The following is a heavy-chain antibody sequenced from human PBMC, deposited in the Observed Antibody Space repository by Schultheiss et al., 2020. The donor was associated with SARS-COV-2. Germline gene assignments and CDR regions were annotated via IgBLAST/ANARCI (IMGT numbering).Heavy chain of an antibody. Sequence: ASVKVSCKASGYTFTNSYIHWVRQAPGQGLEWMGIINPSGGSTSYAQKFQGRVTMTRDTSTSTVYMELSSLRSEDTAVYYCARNRRIKVEVVATNWFDPWGQGTLVTVSS. CDR3: ARNRRIKVEVVATNWFDP. V-gene: IGHV1-46*01. J-gene: IGHJ5*02. CDR2: INPSGGST. D-gene: IGHD2-15*01. CDR1: GYTFTNSY.